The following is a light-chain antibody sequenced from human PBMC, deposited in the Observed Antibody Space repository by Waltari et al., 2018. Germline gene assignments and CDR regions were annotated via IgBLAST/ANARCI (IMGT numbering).Light chain of an antibody. V-gene: IGLV3-1*01. CDR2: QDI. Sequence: SYDLTQPPSVSVSPGQTAYISCLGNKLWDINVSWYQQSPGQSPVLVNFQDIGRPSGIPDHCAGSHSANTAAMVSGGTQDLDVADYFCQAWDNWTVVYGGGTNLTVL. CDR1: KLWDIN. CDR3: QAWDNWTVV. J-gene: IGLJ2*01.